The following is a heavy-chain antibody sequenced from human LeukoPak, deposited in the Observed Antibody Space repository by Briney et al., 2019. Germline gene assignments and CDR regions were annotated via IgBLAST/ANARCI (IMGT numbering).Heavy chain of an antibody. D-gene: IGHD1-26*01. Sequence: PEGSLRLSCAASGFTFSSYEMNCVRQAPGKGLEWVSYISSTGGTTHYADSVKGRFTISRDNAKNSLYLQMNSLRAEDTAVYYCATTRDYSGSLINFSEYWGQGTLVTVSS. CDR3: ATTRDYSGSLINFSEY. CDR1: GFTFSSYE. V-gene: IGHV3-48*03. J-gene: IGHJ4*02. CDR2: ISSTGGTT.